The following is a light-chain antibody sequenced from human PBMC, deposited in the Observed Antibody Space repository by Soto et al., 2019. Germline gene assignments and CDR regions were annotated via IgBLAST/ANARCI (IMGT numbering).Light chain of an antibody. V-gene: IGKV4-1*01. CDR3: QQFFRLPLT. Sequence: EIVMTQSPDSLSLSLGERATFSCKSSQSVLDTSNKANYLAWYQQKPGQSPKLLTYWGSTRQSGVPDRFSGTGSGTDFTLTIASLQAEDVAVYYCQQFFRLPLTFGGGTKVDIK. J-gene: IGKJ4*01. CDR2: WGS. CDR1: QSVLDTSNKANY.